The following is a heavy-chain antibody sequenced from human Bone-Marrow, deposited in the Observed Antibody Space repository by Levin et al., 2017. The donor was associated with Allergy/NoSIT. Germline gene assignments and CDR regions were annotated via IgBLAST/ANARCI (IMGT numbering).Heavy chain of an antibody. D-gene: IGHD2-15*01. J-gene: IGHJ5*02. Sequence: GGSLRLSCKASGGTFSSYAISWVRQAPGQGLEWMGGIIPIFGTANYAQKFQGRVTITADESTSTAYMELSSLRSEDTAVYYCARDQSGTIGYCSGGSCLGWFDPWGQGTLVTVSS. CDR3: ARDQSGTIGYCSGGSCLGWFDP. CDR1: GGTFSSYA. CDR2: IIPIFGTA. V-gene: IGHV1-69*01.